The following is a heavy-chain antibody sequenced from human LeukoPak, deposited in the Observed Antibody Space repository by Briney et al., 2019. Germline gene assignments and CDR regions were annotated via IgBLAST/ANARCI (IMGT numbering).Heavy chain of an antibody. J-gene: IGHJ4*02. V-gene: IGHV5-51*01. D-gene: IGHD3-22*01. CDR2: IYPGDSDT. CDR1: GYSFTSYW. CDR3: ARREVYYDSSVDY. Sequence: GESLNISCKGSGYSFTSYWIGWFGQIPGKGLGWMGIIYPGDSDTRYSPSFQGQVTISADKSISTAYLQWSSLQASETAMYYCARREVYYDSSVDYWGQGTLVTVSS.